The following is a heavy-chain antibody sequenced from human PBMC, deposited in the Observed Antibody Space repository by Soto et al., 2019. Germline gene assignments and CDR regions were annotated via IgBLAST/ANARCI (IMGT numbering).Heavy chain of an antibody. CDR3: ANLAYYDYVWGSYWDAFDI. V-gene: IGHV1-69*01. CDR2: IIPIFGTP. Sequence: QVQLVQSGAEVKKPGSSVKVSCKASGGSFSSYAISWVRQAPGQGLEWMGGIIPIFGTPNYAQKFQGRVTITADESTSTAYMELSSLRSEDTAVYYCANLAYYDYVWGSYWDAFDIWGQWTMVTVST. CDR1: GGSFSSYA. D-gene: IGHD3-16*01. J-gene: IGHJ3*02.